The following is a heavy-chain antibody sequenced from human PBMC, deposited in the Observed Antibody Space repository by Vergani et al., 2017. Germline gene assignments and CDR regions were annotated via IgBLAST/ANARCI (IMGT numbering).Heavy chain of an antibody. CDR3: AKEPAAAAGTDWFDP. J-gene: IGHJ5*02. CDR1: GFTFSSYG. D-gene: IGHD6-13*01. CDR2: IWYDGSNK. V-gene: IGHV3-33*06. Sequence: QVQLVESGGGVVQPGRSLRLSCAASGFTFSSYGMHWVRQAPGKGLEWVAVIWYDGSNKYYADSVKGRFTIYRDNSKNTLYLQMNSRRAEGTAVYYCAKEPAAAAGTDWFDPWGQGTLVTVSS.